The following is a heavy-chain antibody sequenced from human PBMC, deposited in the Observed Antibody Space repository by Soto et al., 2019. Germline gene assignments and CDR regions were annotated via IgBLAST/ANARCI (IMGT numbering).Heavy chain of an antibody. CDR3: ARVGSSSSSQGYYYYYYMDV. Sequence: QVQLVESGGGLVKPGGSLRLSCAASGFTFSDYYMSWIRQAPGKGLEGVSYISSSGSTIYYADSVKGRFTISRDNAKNSLYLQMNSRRAEDTAVYYCARVGSSSSSQGYYYYYYMDVWGKGTTVTVSS. D-gene: IGHD6-6*01. CDR2: ISSSGSTI. V-gene: IGHV3-11*01. CDR1: GFTFSDYY. J-gene: IGHJ6*03.